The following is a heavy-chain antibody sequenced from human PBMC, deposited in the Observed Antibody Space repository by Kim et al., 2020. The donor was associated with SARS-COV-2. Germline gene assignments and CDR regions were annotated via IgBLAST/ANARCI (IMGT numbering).Heavy chain of an antibody. D-gene: IGHD1-26*01. J-gene: IGHJ6*02. Sequence: GESLKISCKGSGYSFTSYWIGWVRQMPGKGLEWVGIIYPGDSDTRYSPSFQGQVTISADKSISTAYLQWSSLKASDTAMYYCARHRIVGGYGMDVWGQGTTVTVSS. CDR3: ARHRIVGGYGMDV. CDR2: IYPGDSDT. V-gene: IGHV5-51*01. CDR1: GYSFTSYW.